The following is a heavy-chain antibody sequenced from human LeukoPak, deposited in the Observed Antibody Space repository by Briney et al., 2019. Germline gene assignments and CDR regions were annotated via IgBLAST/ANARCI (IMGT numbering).Heavy chain of an antibody. J-gene: IGHJ4*02. CDR1: GFTFSSYG. CDR3: AKYKYYYGSGSSFDY. Sequence: GGSLRLSWAASGFTFSSYGMSWVRQAPGKGLEWVSAISGSGGSTYYADSVKGRFTVSRDNSKNTLYLQMNSLRAEDTAVYYCAKYKYYYGSGSSFDYWGQGTLVTVSS. CDR2: ISGSGGST. V-gene: IGHV3-23*01. D-gene: IGHD3-10*01.